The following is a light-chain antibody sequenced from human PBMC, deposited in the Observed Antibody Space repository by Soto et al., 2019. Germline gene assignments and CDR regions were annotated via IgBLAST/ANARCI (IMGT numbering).Light chain of an antibody. V-gene: IGKV3-20*01. J-gene: IGKJ1*01. Sequence: IVLTQSPGTLSLSLGERATLSCRASQSVSSSYLAWCQQKPGQAPRLLIYGASSRGTGVPDSFSGSGSGTDFPLTGIRLEPEDVVLYYCHQYGSSAWTFGQGTRVDIK. CDR3: HQYGSSAWT. CDR2: GAS. CDR1: QSVSSSY.